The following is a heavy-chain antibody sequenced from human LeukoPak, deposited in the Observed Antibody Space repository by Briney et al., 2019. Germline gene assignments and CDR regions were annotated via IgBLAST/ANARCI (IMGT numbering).Heavy chain of an antibody. J-gene: IGHJ6*04. CDR1: GGSISSSSYY. CDR2: IYYSGST. Sequence: PSETLSLTCTVSGGSISSSSYYWGWIRQPPGKGLEWIGSIYYSGSTYYNPSLKSRVTISVDTSKNQFSLKLSSVTAADTAVYYCARDFPRTWIQLDIPVDVWGKGTTVTVSS. D-gene: IGHD5-18*01. V-gene: IGHV4-39*07. CDR3: ARDFPRTWIQLDIPVDV.